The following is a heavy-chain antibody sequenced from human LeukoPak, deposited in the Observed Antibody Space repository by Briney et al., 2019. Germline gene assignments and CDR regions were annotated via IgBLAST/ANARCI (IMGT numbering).Heavy chain of an antibody. CDR3: AIGGEMITVMLDY. D-gene: IGHD3-16*01. V-gene: IGHV4-59*01. Sequence: PSETLSLTCTVSGGSINSYYWNWIRQPPGKGLQWIGYIYYNGRTSYNPSLKSRVTISVVPSKKQFSLKVNSVTAADTAVYYCAIGGEMITVMLDYWGQGTLVTVSS. CDR2: IYYNGRT. CDR1: GGSINSYY. J-gene: IGHJ4*02.